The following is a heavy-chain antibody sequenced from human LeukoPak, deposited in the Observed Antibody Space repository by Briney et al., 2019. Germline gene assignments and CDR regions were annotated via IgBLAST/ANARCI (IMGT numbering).Heavy chain of an antibody. Sequence: GESLKISCKGSGYSFTSYWIGWVRQMPGKGLEWMGIIYPGDSDTRYSPSFQGQVTISADKSLSTAYLQWSSLTASDTAMYYCARSEELSLYYFDYWGQGTLVTVSS. D-gene: IGHD3-16*02. J-gene: IGHJ4*02. CDR3: ARSEELSLYYFDY. CDR2: IYPGDSDT. V-gene: IGHV5-51*01. CDR1: GYSFTSYW.